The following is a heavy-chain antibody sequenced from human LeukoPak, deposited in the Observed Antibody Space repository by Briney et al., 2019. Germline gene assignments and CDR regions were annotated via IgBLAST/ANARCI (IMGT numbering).Heavy chain of an antibody. CDR2: IYYSGST. Sequence: SQTLSLTCTVSGGAIRSGGYYWSWIRQHPGKGLEWIGYIYYSGSTYYNPSLKSRVTISVDTSKNQFSLKLSSVTAADTAVYYCATYDMMTGYSDSWGQGTLVTVSS. V-gene: IGHV4-31*03. CDR3: ATYDMMTGYSDS. J-gene: IGHJ1*01. D-gene: IGHD3-9*01. CDR1: GGAIRSGGYY.